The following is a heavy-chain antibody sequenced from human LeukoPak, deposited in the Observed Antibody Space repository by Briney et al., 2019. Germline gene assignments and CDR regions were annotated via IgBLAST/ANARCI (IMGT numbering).Heavy chain of an antibody. V-gene: IGHV3-23*01. CDR2: ISSTSSTT. D-gene: IGHD2-2*01. CDR3: TKGGFPRSSNFNS. J-gene: IGHJ4*02. Sequence: GGSLRLSCAASGLTFSSGAMSWVRQAAGKGLEWVSVISSTSSTTYYADSVKGRFTISRDNYKNTLYLQMNSLRVEDTAMYYCTKGGFPRSSNFNSWGQGTLVTVSS. CDR1: GLTFSSGA.